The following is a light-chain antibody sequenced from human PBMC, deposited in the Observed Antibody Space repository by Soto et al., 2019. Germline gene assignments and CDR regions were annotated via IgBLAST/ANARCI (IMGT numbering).Light chain of an antibody. CDR2: DGS. Sequence: EIVLTQSPATLSLSPGERATLSCRASQSVSSYLDWYQQKPGQAPRLLIYDGSKRATGIPARFSGRGSGTDFTLTISSLEPEDFAVYYCQQRSNWPPSLTFGGGTKVEIK. CDR3: QQRSNWPPSLT. CDR1: QSVSSY. V-gene: IGKV3-11*01. J-gene: IGKJ4*01.